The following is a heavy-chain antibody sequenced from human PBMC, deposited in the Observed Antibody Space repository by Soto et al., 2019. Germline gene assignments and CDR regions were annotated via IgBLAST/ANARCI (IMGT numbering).Heavy chain of an antibody. Sequence: GGSLRLSCAASGFTFSSYSMNWVRQAPGKGLEWVSSISSSSYIYYADSVKGRFTISRDNAKNSLYLQMNSLRAEDTAVYYCARGIYGDYEVYWGQGTLVTVSS. D-gene: IGHD4-17*01. CDR3: ARGIYGDYEVY. CDR1: GFTFSSYS. J-gene: IGHJ4*02. V-gene: IGHV3-21*01. CDR2: ISSSSYI.